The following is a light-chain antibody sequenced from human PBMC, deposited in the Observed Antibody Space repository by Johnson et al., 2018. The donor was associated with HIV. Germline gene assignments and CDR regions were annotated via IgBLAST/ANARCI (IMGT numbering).Light chain of an antibody. CDR1: SSNIGNNY. CDR2: ENH. V-gene: IGLV1-51*02. J-gene: IGLJ1*01. CDR3: GTWDSSLRVGF. Sequence: QSVLTQPPSVSAAPGQKVTISCSGSSSNIGNNYVSWYQQLPGTAPKLLIYENHKRPSGIPDRFSGSKSGTSATLGIAGIQTGDEADYYCGTWDSSLRVGFFGTGTKVTVL.